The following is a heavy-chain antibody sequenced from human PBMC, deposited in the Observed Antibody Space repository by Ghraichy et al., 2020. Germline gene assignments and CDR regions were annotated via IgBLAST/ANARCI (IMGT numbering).Heavy chain of an antibody. D-gene: IGHD6-19*01. CDR3: AKDLSSYSSGWKAYFDY. V-gene: IGHV3-23*01. CDR2: ISGSGGST. J-gene: IGHJ4*02. Sequence: GGSLRLSCAASGFTFSSYAMSWVRQAPGKGLEWVSAISGSGGSTYYADSVKGRFTISRDNSKNTLYLQMNSLRAEDTAVYYCAKDLSSYSSGWKAYFDYWGQGTLVTVSS. CDR1: GFTFSSYA.